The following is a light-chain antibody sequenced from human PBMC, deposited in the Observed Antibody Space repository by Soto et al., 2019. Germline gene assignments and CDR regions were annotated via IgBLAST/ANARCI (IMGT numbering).Light chain of an antibody. CDR3: ISYTTSVTYV. CDR1: SSDVGGYNY. CDR2: GVS. Sequence: QSALTQPASVSGSPGQSITISCTGTSSDVGGYNYVSWYQQHPGKAPKLMISGVSDRPSGVSNRFSGSKSGNTASLTISGLQTEDEADYYCISYTTSVTYVFGTGTKLTFL. J-gene: IGLJ1*01. V-gene: IGLV2-14*01.